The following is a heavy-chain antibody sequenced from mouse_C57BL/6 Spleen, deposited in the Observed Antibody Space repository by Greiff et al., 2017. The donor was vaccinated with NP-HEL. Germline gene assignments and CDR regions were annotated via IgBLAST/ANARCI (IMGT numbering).Heavy chain of an antibody. D-gene: IGHD4-1*01. CDR3: ASGNWVVFDY. CDR2: INPNNGGT. J-gene: IGHJ2*01. CDR1: GYTFTDYY. Sequence: EVQLQQSGPELVKPGASVKISCKASGYTFTDYYMNWVKQSHGKSLEWIGDINPNNGGTSYNQKFKGKATLTVDKSSSTAYMELRSLTSEDSAVYYCASGNWVVFDYWGQGTTLTVSS. V-gene: IGHV1-26*01.